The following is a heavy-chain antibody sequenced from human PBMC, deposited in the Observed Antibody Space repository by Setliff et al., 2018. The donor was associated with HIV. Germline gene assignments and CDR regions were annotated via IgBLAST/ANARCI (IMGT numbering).Heavy chain of an antibody. V-gene: IGHV3-23*01. D-gene: IGHD6-6*01. Sequence: QAGGSLRLSCAASGFTFSSYAMNRVRQTPGKGLEWVSGISAGGGTTYYADSVKGRYTISRDNSKNTLYLQMNSLRVEDTALYYCARAWVFDSSSNDAFDIWGQGTMVTVS. CDR1: GFTFSSYA. J-gene: IGHJ3*02. CDR2: ISAGGGTT. CDR3: ARAWVFDSSSNDAFDI.